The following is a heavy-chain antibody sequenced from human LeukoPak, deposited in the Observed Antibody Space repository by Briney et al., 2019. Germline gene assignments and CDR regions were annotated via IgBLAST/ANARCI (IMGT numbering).Heavy chain of an antibody. Sequence: GASVKVSCKASGYTFTSYGIGWVRQAPGQGLEWMGWISAYNGNTNYAQKLQGRVTMTTDTSTSTAYMELRSLRSDDTAVYYCARVVLSGYDRNRHYYYYGMDVWGQGTTVTVSS. V-gene: IGHV1-18*01. CDR1: GYTFTSYG. J-gene: IGHJ6*02. D-gene: IGHD5-12*01. CDR3: ARVVLSGYDRNRHYYYYGMDV. CDR2: ISAYNGNT.